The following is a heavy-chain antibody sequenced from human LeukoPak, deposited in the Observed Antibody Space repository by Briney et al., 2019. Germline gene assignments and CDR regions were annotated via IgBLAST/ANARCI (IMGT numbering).Heavy chain of an antibody. Sequence: GGSLRLSCAASGFTFSNVWMSWVRQVPGKGLEWVGRIRRKTDGETTDHAAHVKGRFTISRDDSKNTLYLQLNSLKTEDTAVCYCVTDLVIKGYFDYWGQGALVTVSS. V-gene: IGHV3-15*01. CDR2: IRRKTDGETT. CDR3: VTDLVIKGYFDY. J-gene: IGHJ4*02. CDR1: GFTFSNVW. D-gene: IGHD2-21*01.